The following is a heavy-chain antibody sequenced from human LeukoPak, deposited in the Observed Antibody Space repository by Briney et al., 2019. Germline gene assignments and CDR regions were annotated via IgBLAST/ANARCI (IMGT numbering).Heavy chain of an antibody. D-gene: IGHD6-19*01. Sequence: SETLSLTCTVSGGSISSYYWGWIRQPPGKGLEWIGSIYYSGSTYYNPSLKSRVTISVDTSKNQFSLKLSSVTAADTAVYYCARHWPYSSGWEDWGQGTLVTVSS. J-gene: IGHJ4*02. V-gene: IGHV4-39*01. CDR2: IYYSGST. CDR1: GGSISSYY. CDR3: ARHWPYSSGWED.